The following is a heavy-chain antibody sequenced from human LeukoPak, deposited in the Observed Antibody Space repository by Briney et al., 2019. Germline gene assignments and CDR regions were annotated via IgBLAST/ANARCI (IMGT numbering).Heavy chain of an antibody. V-gene: IGHV3-11*06. Sequence: GWSLRLPCAASGLTFSDYHISWIRQAPGKGLEWVSYISSSSSYSNYSDSVKGRFTIFRDNAKNSLYLQLNSLRADDTAVYYCARKPRTTAGEDYWGQGTLVTVSS. J-gene: IGHJ4*02. CDR1: GLTFSDYH. CDR2: ISSSSSYS. D-gene: IGHD1-1*01. CDR3: ARKPRTTAGEDY.